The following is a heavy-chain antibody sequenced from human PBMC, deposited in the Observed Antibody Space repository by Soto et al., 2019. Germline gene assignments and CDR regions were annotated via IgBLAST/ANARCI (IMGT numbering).Heavy chain of an antibody. D-gene: IGHD5-12*01. Sequence: QVQLQESGLGLVKPSETLSLTCTVSGGSISSYYWSWIRQPPGKGLEWIGYIYYSGSTNYNPSLKSRVTISVDTSKNQFSLKLSSVTAADTAVYYCARGYEYYYYYGMDVWGQGTTVTVSS. V-gene: IGHV4-59*01. CDR1: GGSISSYY. CDR2: IYYSGST. CDR3: ARGYEYYYYYGMDV. J-gene: IGHJ6*02.